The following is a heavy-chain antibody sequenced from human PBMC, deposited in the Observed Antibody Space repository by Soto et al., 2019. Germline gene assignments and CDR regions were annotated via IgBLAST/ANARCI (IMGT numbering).Heavy chain of an antibody. CDR3: ARDGVSSPFDY. CDR2: INPNSGGT. Sequence: ASVKVSCKASGYTFTGYYMHWLRQAPGQGLEWMGWINPNSGGTNYAQKFQGWVTMTRDTSISTAYMELSRLRSEDTAVYYCARDGVSSPFDYWGQGTLVTVSS. J-gene: IGHJ4*02. V-gene: IGHV1-2*04. CDR1: GYTFTGYY. D-gene: IGHD6-19*01.